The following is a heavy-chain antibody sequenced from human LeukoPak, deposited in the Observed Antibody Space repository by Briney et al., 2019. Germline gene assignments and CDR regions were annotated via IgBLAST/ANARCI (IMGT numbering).Heavy chain of an antibody. Sequence: SETLSLTCTVSGGSISSYYWSWIRQPPGKGLEWIGYIYYSGSTNYNPSLKSRVTISVDTSKNQFSLKLSSVTAADTAMYYCASGGDSLPFDYWGQGTLVTVSS. D-gene: IGHD2-21*02. CDR3: ASGGDSLPFDY. V-gene: IGHV4-59*08. CDR1: GGSISSYY. J-gene: IGHJ4*02. CDR2: IYYSGST.